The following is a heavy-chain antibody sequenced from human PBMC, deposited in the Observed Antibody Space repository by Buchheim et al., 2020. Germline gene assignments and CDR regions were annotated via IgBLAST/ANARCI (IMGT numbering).Heavy chain of an antibody. V-gene: IGHV3-30*18. J-gene: IGHJ4*02. Sequence: QVQLVESGGGVVQPGRSLRLSCAASGFSFSSYGMHWVRQAPGKGLEWVAVISYDGSNKYYADSVKGRFTISRDKSQNTLYLQMNRLRAEDTAVYNCAKDADSGWLRFLNLDYWGQGTL. CDR2: ISYDGSNK. CDR3: AKDADSGWLRFLNLDY. CDR1: GFSFSSYG. D-gene: IGHD5-12*01.